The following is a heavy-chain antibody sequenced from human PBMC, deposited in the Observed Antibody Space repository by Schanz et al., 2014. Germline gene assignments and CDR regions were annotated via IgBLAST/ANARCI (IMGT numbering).Heavy chain of an antibody. V-gene: IGHV3-23*01. CDR2: ISGSGAST. CDR3: VRDSFFAFDY. D-gene: IGHD3-3*01. J-gene: IGHJ4*02. Sequence: EVQLLESGGGLVQPGGSLRLSCAASGFTFSTSTMHWVRQAPGKGLEWVSGISGSGASTYYADSVKGRFTMSRDNAKNAVFLQMNSLRAEDTAVYYCVRDSFFAFDYWGQGTLVTVSS. CDR1: GFTFSTST.